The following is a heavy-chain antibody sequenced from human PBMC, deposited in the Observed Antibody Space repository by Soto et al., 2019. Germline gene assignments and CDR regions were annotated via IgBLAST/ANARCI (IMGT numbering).Heavy chain of an antibody. D-gene: IGHD3-22*01. CDR1: GGSISSGGYC. CDR3: ARATVVTTMDV. Sequence: PSESLSLTCTVSGGSISSGGYCWSGIRQHPGKGLEWIGYIYYSGSTYYNPSLKSRVTISVDTSKNQFSLKLSSVTAADTAVYYCARATVVTTMDVWGQGTTVTVSS. CDR2: IYYSGST. V-gene: IGHV4-31*03. J-gene: IGHJ6*02.